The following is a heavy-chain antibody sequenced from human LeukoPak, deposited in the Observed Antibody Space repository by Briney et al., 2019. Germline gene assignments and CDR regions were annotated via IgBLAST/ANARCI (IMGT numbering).Heavy chain of an antibody. Sequence: GGSLRLSCAASGFTFSTYAMHWVRQAPGKGLEWVAFISYDRRNEYYADSVKGRFTISRDNSKDTLYLQMNSLRVEDTAVYYCARGNYGVDYWGQGTLVTVSS. CDR3: ARGNYGVDY. CDR1: GFTFSTYA. V-gene: IGHV3-30*04. D-gene: IGHD4-17*01. CDR2: ISYDRRNE. J-gene: IGHJ4*02.